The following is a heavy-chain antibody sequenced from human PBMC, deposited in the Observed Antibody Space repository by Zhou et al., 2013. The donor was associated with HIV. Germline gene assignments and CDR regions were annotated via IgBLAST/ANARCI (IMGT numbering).Heavy chain of an antibody. J-gene: IGHJ4*02. CDR3: ARGDCLGGSCYCVAEY. D-gene: IGHD2-15*01. Sequence: QVQLVQSGAEVKKPGASVKVSCKASGYTFTSYGISWVRQAPGQGLEWMGWISAYNVNTNYAQKFQGRVTMTTDTSTSTAYMELRSLRSDDTAVYYCARGDCLGGSCYCVAEYWGQGTLVSVSS. CDR2: ISAYNVNT. V-gene: IGHV1-18*01. CDR1: GYTFTSYG.